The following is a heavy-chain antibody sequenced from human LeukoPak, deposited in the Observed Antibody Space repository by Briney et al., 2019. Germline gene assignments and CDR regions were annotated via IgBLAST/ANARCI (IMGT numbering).Heavy chain of an antibody. CDR3: ARAQLNYYDSSGYYPPFDY. CDR2: ISSSGSTI. Sequence: GGSLRLSCAASGFTFSSYEMNWVRQAPGKGLEWVTYISSSGSTIYYAESVKGRFTISRDNAKNTLYLQMNSLRAEDTAVYYCARAQLNYYDSSGYYPPFDYWGQGTLGTVS. V-gene: IGHV3-48*03. CDR1: GFTFSSYE. J-gene: IGHJ4*02. D-gene: IGHD3-22*01.